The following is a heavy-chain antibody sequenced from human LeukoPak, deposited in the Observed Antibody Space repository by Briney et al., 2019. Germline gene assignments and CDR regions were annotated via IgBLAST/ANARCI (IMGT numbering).Heavy chain of an antibody. CDR1: GFTFSSYS. J-gene: IGHJ4*02. CDR2: ISSSSSTI. V-gene: IGHV3-48*04. CDR3: AKDSMYSSSCPDY. D-gene: IGHD6-13*01. Sequence: GGSLRLSCAASGFTFSSYSMNWVRQAPGKGLEWVSYISSSSSTIYYADSVKGRFTISRDNAENSLYLQMNSLRAEDTALYYCAKDSMYSSSCPDYWGQGTLVTVSS.